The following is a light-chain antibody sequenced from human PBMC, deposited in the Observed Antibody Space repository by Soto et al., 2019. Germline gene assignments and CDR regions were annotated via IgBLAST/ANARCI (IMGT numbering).Light chain of an antibody. CDR2: GAS. Sequence: EIVITQSPATLSVSPGERATLSCRASQSVSSNLAWYQQKPGQAPRLLIYGASTRATGIPARFSGSGSGTEFTLTISSLQSEDFAVYYCQEYNNWPPVTFGVGTKVEVK. V-gene: IGKV3-15*01. CDR3: QEYNNWPPVT. CDR1: QSVSSN. J-gene: IGKJ4*01.